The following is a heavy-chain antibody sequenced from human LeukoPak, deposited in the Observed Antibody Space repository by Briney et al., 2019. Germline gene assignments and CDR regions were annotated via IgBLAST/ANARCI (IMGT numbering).Heavy chain of an antibody. D-gene: IGHD2-2*01. CDR1: GVTFSSYA. Sequence: GGSLRLSCAAPGVTFSSYAMSSVSQAPGKGLEWVSGISGSGGSTYYADSVKGRFTISRDNSKNTEYLQMNSLRAEDTAVYYCAKDIVVVPAPVGYFDLWGRGTLVTVSS. V-gene: IGHV3-23*01. CDR2: ISGSGGST. CDR3: AKDIVVVPAPVGYFDL. J-gene: IGHJ2*01.